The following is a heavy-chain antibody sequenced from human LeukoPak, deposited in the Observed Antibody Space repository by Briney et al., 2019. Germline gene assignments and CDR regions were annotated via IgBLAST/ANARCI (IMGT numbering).Heavy chain of an antibody. CDR3: ARGSVAGDY. Sequence: PGGSLRLSCAASGFTFSSYEMNWVRQAPGKGLEWVSYISSSGSTIYYADSVKGRFTISRDNAKNSLYLQMNSLRAEGTAVYYCARGSVAGDYWGQGTLVTVSS. CDR1: GFTFSSYE. D-gene: IGHD6-19*01. CDR2: ISSSGSTI. J-gene: IGHJ4*02. V-gene: IGHV3-48*03.